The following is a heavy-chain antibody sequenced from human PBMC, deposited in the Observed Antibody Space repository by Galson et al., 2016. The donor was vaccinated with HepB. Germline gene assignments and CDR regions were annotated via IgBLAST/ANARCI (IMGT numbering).Heavy chain of an antibody. D-gene: IGHD6-19*01. CDR3: ASRHSGWYYFDY. J-gene: IGHJ4*02. Sequence: SLRLSCAASGFTLSSYAMAWVRQAPGKGLEWVSSISGGSSYIYYADSVKGRFTISRDNAKNSLYLQMNSLRAEDTAVYYCASRHSGWYYFDYWGQGTLVTVSS. V-gene: IGHV3-21*01. CDR1: GFTLSSYA. CDR2: ISGGSSYI.